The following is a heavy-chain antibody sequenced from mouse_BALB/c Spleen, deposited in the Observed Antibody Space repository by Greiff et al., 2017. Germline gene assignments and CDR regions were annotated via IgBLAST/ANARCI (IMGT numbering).Heavy chain of an antibody. D-gene: IGHD2-14*01. CDR1: GYSITSGYY. J-gene: IGHJ1*01. CDR2: ISYDGSN. Sequence: DVQLQESGPGLVKPSQSLSLTCSVTGYSITSGYYWNWIRQFPGNKLEWMGYISYDGSNNYNPSLKNRISITRDTSKNQFFLKLNSVTTEDTATYYCARRVRGYFDVWGAGTTVTVSS. V-gene: IGHV3-6*02. CDR3: ARRVRGYFDV.